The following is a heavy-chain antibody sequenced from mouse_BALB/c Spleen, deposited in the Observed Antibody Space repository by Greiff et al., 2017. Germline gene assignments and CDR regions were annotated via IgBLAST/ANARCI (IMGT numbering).Heavy chain of an antibody. CDR2: ISSGGSYT. Sequence: EVHLVESGGDLVKPGGSLKLSCAASGFTFSSYGMSWVRQTPDKRLEWVATISSGGSYTYYPDSVKGRFTISRDNAKNTLYLQMSSLKSEDTAMYYCARHPHYYGSSYVYAMDYWGQGTSVTVSS. V-gene: IGHV5-6*01. CDR1: GFTFSSYG. CDR3: ARHPHYYGSSYVYAMDY. D-gene: IGHD1-1*01. J-gene: IGHJ4*01.